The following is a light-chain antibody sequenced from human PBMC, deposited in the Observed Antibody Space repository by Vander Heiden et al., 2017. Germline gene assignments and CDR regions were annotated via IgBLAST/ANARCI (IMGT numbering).Light chain of an antibody. J-gene: IGKJ2*01. CDR3: RQGTDWPHT. Sequence: DVVMTQSPLSLPVILGQPAPISRRSRQSLVNSDGNTYLNWLQQRPAQSPRRLIHKVSNRDSGVTDGISGSGSCADFTLKISRVEAEDVGVYYCRQGTDWPHTFGRGTKLEIK. CDR1: QSLVNSDGNTY. V-gene: IGKV2-30*01. CDR2: KVS.